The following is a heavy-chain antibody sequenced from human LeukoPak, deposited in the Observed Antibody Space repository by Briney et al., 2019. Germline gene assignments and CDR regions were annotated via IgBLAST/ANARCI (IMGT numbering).Heavy chain of an antibody. V-gene: IGHV4-4*07. CDR2: IYTTGIT. J-gene: IGHJ3*01. CDR1: GGSISSYY. Sequence: KPSETLSLTCTVSGGSISSYYWSWIRQPAGKGLEWIGRIYTTGITNYSPSLASRVSMSVDTSKNQISLKLTSVTAADTAVYYCARAHKYHFYDSSGAFDFWGQGKMVTVSS. CDR3: ARAHKYHFYDSSGAFDF. D-gene: IGHD3-22*01.